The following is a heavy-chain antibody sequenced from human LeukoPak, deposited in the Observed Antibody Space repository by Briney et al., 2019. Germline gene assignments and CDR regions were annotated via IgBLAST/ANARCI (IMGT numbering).Heavy chain of an antibody. V-gene: IGHV3-30*18. CDR3: AKDSSGWPGYFDY. CDR2: ISYDGSNK. Sequence: GGSLRLSCAASGFTFSSYGMHWVRQAPGKGLEWVAVISYDGSNKYYADSVKGRFTISRDNSKNTLYLQMNSLRAEDTAVYYCAKDSSGWPGYFDYWGQGTLVTVSS. J-gene: IGHJ4*02. D-gene: IGHD6-19*01. CDR1: GFTFSSYG.